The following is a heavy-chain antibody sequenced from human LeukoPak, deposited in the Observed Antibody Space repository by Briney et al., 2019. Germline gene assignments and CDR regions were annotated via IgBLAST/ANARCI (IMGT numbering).Heavy chain of an antibody. V-gene: IGHV3-30*02. CDR1: GPTFSSYG. CDR2: IRYDGSNK. CDR3: AKDWRPYCSSTSCYVSWFDP. D-gene: IGHD2-2*01. J-gene: IGHJ5*02. Sequence: GGSLRLSCAASGPTFSSYGMHWVRQAPGKGLEWVAFIRYDGSNKYYTDSVKGRFTISRDNSKNTLYLQMNSLRAEDTAVYYCAKDWRPYCSSTSCYVSWFDPWGQGTLVTVSS.